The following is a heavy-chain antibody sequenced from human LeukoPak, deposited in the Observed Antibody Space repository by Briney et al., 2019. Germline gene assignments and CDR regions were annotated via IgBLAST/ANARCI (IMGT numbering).Heavy chain of an antibody. CDR1: GFTFHTYT. D-gene: IGHD6-19*01. Sequence: KAGGSLRLSCAASGFTFHTYTMNWVRQAPGQGLEWVSSISSSSSYIYYADPVKRRFTISRDNARNSLFLQMNSLRADDTAVYYCARKGFSNGWQDDGFDIWGQGTLVTVSS. J-gene: IGHJ3*02. CDR3: ARKGFSNGWQDDGFDI. CDR2: ISSSSSYI. V-gene: IGHV3-21*01.